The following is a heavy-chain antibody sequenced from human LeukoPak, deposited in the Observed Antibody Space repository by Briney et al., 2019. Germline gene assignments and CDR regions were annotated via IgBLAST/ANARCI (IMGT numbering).Heavy chain of an antibody. Sequence: SGPTLSNPTQTLTLTCTLSGFSLSTSGMCVSWIRQPPGKALEWLARIDWDDDKYYSTSLKTRLTISKDTSKNQVVLTMTNMDPVDTATYYCARQTMIMDRAGFEYWGQGTLVTVSS. V-gene: IGHV2-70*11. CDR3: ARQTMIMDRAGFEY. CDR2: IDWDDDK. CDR1: GFSLSTSGMC. J-gene: IGHJ4*02. D-gene: IGHD3-22*01.